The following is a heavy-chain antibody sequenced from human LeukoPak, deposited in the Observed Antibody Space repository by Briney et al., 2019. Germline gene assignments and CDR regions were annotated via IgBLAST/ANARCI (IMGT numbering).Heavy chain of an antibody. Sequence: SVKVSCKASGGTFSSYAISWVRQAPGQGLEWMGGIIPIFGTANYAQKFQGRVTITTDESTSTAYMELSSLRSEDTAVYYCARDSPSAYYYDSSGYYYGGWFDPWGQGTLVTVSS. J-gene: IGHJ5*02. CDR3: ARDSPSAYYYDSSGYYYGGWFDP. D-gene: IGHD3-22*01. CDR1: GGTFSSYA. CDR2: IIPIFGTA. V-gene: IGHV1-69*05.